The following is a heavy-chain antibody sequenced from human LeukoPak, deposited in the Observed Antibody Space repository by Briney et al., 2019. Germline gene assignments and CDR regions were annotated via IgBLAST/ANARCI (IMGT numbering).Heavy chain of an antibody. Sequence: SETLSLTCTVSGGSISSGGYYWSWIRQHPGKGLEWIGYIYYSGSTYYNPSLKSRVTISVDTSKNQFSLKLSSVTAADTAVYYCARVVPAASDWFDPWGQRTLVTVSS. CDR1: GGSISSGGYY. CDR2: IYYSGST. D-gene: IGHD2-2*01. CDR3: ARVVPAASDWFDP. V-gene: IGHV4-31*03. J-gene: IGHJ5*02.